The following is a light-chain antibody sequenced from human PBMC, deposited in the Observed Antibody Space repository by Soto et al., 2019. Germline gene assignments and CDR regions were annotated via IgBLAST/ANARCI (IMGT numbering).Light chain of an antibody. CDR1: QSVTNSY. V-gene: IGKV3-20*01. Sequence: EIVLTQSPDTLSLSPGERVTLSCRASQSVTNSYLAWYQQKPGQGPRLLIHGASSRATGTPDRFSGSGSGTDFTLTLSRLEPEDFAVYYCQQYGATPGTFGQGTKLDIK. CDR3: QQYGATPGT. J-gene: IGKJ1*01. CDR2: GAS.